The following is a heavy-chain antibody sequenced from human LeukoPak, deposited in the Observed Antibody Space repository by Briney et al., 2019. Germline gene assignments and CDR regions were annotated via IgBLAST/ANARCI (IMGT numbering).Heavy chain of an antibody. V-gene: IGHV1-18*01. CDR2: ISGNNDNP. J-gene: IGHJ3*02. CDR3: AREGGGNPWDAFDI. D-gene: IGHD4-23*01. Sequence: ASVKVSCKASGGTFSSYAISWVRQAPGQGLEWMGWISGNNDNPQSAQDLQGRVTVTTDRSTSTAYMELRSLRHDDTAVYYCAREGGGNPWDAFDIWGQGTMVTVSS. CDR1: GGTFSSYA.